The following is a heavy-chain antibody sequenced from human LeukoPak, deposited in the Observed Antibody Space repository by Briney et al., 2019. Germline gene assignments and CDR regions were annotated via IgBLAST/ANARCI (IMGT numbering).Heavy chain of an antibody. Sequence: SVKVSCKVSGYTLTELSMHWVRQAPGKGLEWMGGFDPEDGETIYAQKFQGRVTMTEDTSTDTAYMELSSLRSEDTAVYYCANLDFWSGYSDYWGQGTLVTVSS. CDR3: ANLDFWSGYSDY. CDR1: GYTLTELS. CDR2: FDPEDGET. D-gene: IGHD3-3*01. J-gene: IGHJ4*02. V-gene: IGHV1-24*01.